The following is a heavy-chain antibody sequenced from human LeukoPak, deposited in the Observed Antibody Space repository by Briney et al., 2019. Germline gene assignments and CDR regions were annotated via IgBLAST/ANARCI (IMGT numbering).Heavy chain of an antibody. D-gene: IGHD3-22*01. Sequence: GGSLRLSCAASGFTFSSYAMSWVRQAPGKGLEWVSAISGSGGSTYYADSVKGRFTISRDKSKNTLYLQMNSLRAEDTAVYYCARGEYYYDSSGYYYWGQGTLVTVSS. V-gene: IGHV3-23*01. CDR2: ISGSGGST. CDR3: ARGEYYYDSSGYYY. J-gene: IGHJ4*02. CDR1: GFTFSSYA.